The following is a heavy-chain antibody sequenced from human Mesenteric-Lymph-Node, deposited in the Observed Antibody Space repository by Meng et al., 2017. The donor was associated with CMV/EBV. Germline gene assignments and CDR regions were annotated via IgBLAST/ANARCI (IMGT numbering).Heavy chain of an antibody. J-gene: IGHJ3*02. D-gene: IGHD1-1*01. CDR2: TRNKANSDTT. CDR3: ARRRLDGFDGFDI. CDR1: GFAFSDHY. Sequence: GGSLRLSCAASGFAFSDHYMDWVRQAPGKGLEWVGRTRNKANSDTTEYAASVKGRFTISRDDSKNSLYLQMNSLKTEDTAIYYCARRRLDGFDGFDIWGQGTTVTVSS. V-gene: IGHV3-72*01.